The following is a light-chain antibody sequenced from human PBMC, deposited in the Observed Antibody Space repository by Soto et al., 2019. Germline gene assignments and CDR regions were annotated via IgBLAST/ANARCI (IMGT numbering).Light chain of an antibody. J-gene: IGKJ2*01. CDR3: QQSYSTPYT. Sequence: DIQVTQSPSSLSASVGDRVTITCRASQSISSYLNWYQQKPGKAPTLLIYAASSLPSGVPSRFSGSGSGTDFTLAISSLQPEDFTTYYCQQSYSTPYTFGQGTKLEIK. CDR1: QSISSY. CDR2: AAS. V-gene: IGKV1-39*01.